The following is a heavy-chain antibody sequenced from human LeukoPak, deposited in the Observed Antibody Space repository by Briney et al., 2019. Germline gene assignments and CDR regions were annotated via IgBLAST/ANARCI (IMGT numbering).Heavy chain of an antibody. CDR1: GFTFSSYE. Sequence: PGGSLRLSCAASGFTFSSYEMNWVRQAPGKGLEWVSYISSSGSTIYYADSVKGRFTISRDNAKNSLYLQMNSLRAEDTAVYYCARGTYGSGSYYPDYYYYMDVWGKGTTVTISS. CDR3: ARGTYGSGSYYPDYYYYMDV. V-gene: IGHV3-48*03. CDR2: ISSSGSTI. J-gene: IGHJ6*03. D-gene: IGHD3-10*01.